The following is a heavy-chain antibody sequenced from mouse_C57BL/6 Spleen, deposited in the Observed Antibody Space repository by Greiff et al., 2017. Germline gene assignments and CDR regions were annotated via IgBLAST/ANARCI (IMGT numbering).Heavy chain of an antibody. Sequence: QVQLQQSGAELVRPGTSVKVSCKASGYAFTNYLIEWVKQRPGQGLEWIGVINPGSGGTNYNEKFKGTATLTADKSSSTAYMQLSSLTSEDSAVYFCARSAGITTVALDYWGQGNTLTVSS. CDR2: INPGSGGT. D-gene: IGHD1-1*01. CDR3: ARSAGITTVALDY. J-gene: IGHJ2*01. CDR1: GYAFTNYL. V-gene: IGHV1-54*01.